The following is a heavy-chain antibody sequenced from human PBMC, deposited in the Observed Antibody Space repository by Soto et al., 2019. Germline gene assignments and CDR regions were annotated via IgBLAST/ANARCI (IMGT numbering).Heavy chain of an antibody. CDR1: GFTFSGYT. CDR2: ISHSGEST. V-gene: IGHV3-23*01. D-gene: IGHD6-19*01. CDR3: SKDGWEN. Sequence: EVQLLESGGGLAQPGGSLRLSCAASGFTFSGYTMAWVRQAPGKGLEWVSTISHSGESTYYAESVKGRFTISRDNSKNTLYLQMNSLRGEDTAVYFCSKDGWENWGQGTLATVAS. J-gene: IGHJ4*02.